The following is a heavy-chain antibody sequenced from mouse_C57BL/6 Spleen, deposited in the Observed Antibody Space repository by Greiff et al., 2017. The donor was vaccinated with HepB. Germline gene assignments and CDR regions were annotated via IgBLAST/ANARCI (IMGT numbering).Heavy chain of an antibody. CDR1: GYTFTSYW. CDR2: IDPSDSYT. V-gene: IGHV1-50*01. J-gene: IGHJ2*01. CDR3: ARSDDYDALYYFDY. Sequence: VQLQQSGAELVKPGASVKLSCKASGYTFTSYWMQWVKQRPGQGLEWIGEIDPSDSYTNYNQKFKGKATLTVDTSSSTAYMQLSSLTSEDSAVYYCARSDDYDALYYFDYWGQGTTLTVSS. D-gene: IGHD2-4*01.